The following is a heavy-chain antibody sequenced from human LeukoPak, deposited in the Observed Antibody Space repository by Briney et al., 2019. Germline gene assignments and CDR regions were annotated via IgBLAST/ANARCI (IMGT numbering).Heavy chain of an antibody. CDR3: ARGNRGFTVSLFEY. CDR2: TYYRSYMSRWYD. Sequence: SQTLSLTCAISGDSVSSDSAAWNWIRQSPSRGLEWLGRTYYRSYMSRWYDDYAVSVKSRITIKADTPKNQFSLQLNSVTPEDTAVYFCARGNRGFTVSLFEYWGQGTLVTVSS. D-gene: IGHD2/OR15-2a*01. V-gene: IGHV6-1*01. CDR1: GDSVSSDSAA. J-gene: IGHJ4*02.